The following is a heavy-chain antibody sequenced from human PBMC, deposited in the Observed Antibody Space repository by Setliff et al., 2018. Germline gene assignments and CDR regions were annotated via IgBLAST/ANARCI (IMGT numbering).Heavy chain of an antibody. CDR2: IYPDGTT. J-gene: IGHJ4*02. CDR3: ARGINSVSWTPKY. D-gene: IGHD6-13*01. V-gene: IGHV4-4*08. Sequence: PSETLSLTCIVSADSMNNNFWTWIRRPPGKGLEWIGYIYPDGTTNYNPSPKSRMTISLDMSKNQFSLTLRSVTAADTAMYYCARGINSVSWTPKYWGRGTLVTVSS. CDR1: ADSMNNNF.